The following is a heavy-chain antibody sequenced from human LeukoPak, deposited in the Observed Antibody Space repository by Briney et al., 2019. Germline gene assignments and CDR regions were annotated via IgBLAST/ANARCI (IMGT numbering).Heavy chain of an antibody. D-gene: IGHD2-15*01. V-gene: IGHV1-2*04. CDR1: GYTFTGSY. J-gene: IGHJ4*02. CDR2: INPNSGVT. CDR3: ARGNPALTYCSGGTCYSTSFDS. Sequence: ASVKVSCKAFGYTFTGSYMHWVRQAPGQGPEWMGWINPNSGVTKYAPRFQGWVTMTGDTSISTAYMELSRLRSDDTAMYYCARGNPALTYCSGGTCYSTSFDSWGQGTLVTVSS.